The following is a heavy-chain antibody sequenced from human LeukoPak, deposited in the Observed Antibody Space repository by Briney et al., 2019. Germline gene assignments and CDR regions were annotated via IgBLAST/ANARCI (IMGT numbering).Heavy chain of an antibody. J-gene: IGHJ6*02. CDR3: TRHRDDYYYGMDV. CDR2: SKANSYAT. D-gene: IGHD2-21*01. V-gene: IGHV3-73*01. Sequence: SKANSYATAYAASVKGRFTISRDDSKNTAYLQMNSLITEDTAVYYCTRHRDDYYYGMDVWGQGTTVTVSS.